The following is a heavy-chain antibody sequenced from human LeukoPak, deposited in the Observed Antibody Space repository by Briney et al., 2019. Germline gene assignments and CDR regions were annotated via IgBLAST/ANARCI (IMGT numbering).Heavy chain of an antibody. CDR1: GFTFSSYW. D-gene: IGHD1/OR15-1a*01. J-gene: IGHJ4*02. V-gene: IGHV3-74*01. CDR2: INPGGSSI. Sequence: GGSLRLSCAASGFTFSSYWMHWVRQVPGKGLVWVARINPGGSSITYADSVKGRFTISRDNAKNTLYLQMDSLRAEDTGVYYCSRGQTMAEDWGQGTLVTVSS. CDR3: SRGQTMAED.